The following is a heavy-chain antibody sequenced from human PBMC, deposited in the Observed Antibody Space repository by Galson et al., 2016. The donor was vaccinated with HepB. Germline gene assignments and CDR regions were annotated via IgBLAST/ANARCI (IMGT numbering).Heavy chain of an antibody. D-gene: IGHD3/OR15-3a*01. CDR1: GLAFSYYG. V-gene: IGHV3-23*01. J-gene: IGHJ4*02. CDR3: AIDPSQWDNDFVDC. CDR2: IGGGRNRDT. Sequence: SLRLSCAASGLAFSYYGMTWVRQAPGKGLEWVSTIGGGRNRDTHYAESVKGRFTISRDNSKNTLYLQMNSLIDDDTAIYFCAIDPSQWDNDFVDCWGRGTLVTVSS.